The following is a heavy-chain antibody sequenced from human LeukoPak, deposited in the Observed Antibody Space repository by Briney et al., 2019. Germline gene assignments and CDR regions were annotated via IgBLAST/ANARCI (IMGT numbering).Heavy chain of an antibody. CDR2: IIPIFGTA. CDR3: ARDPPAMIGWYFDL. V-gene: IGHV1-69*06. Sequence: ASVKVSCKASGGTFSSCAISWVRQAPGQGLEWMGGIIPIFGTANYAQKFQGRVTITADKSTSTAYMELTRLTSDDTAVYYCARDPPAMIGWYFDLWGRGTLVTVSS. CDR1: GGTFSSCA. D-gene: IGHD5-18*01. J-gene: IGHJ2*01.